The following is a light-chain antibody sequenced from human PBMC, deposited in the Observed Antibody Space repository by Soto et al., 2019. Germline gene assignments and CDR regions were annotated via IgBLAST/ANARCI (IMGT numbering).Light chain of an antibody. Sequence: QSVLTQPPSVSGAPGQRVTISCTGSSGNSGAAYNVDWYQQLPGTAPKLLIYGNNNRPSGVPARFSGSKSGTSASLAIAGLQAEDEGDYYCQSYDSSLSGYVLATGTKLT. V-gene: IGLV1-40*01. J-gene: IGLJ1*01. CDR3: QSYDSSLSGYV. CDR1: SGNSGAAYN. CDR2: GNN.